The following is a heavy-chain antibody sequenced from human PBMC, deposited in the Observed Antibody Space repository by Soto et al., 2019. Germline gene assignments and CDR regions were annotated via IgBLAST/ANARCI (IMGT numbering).Heavy chain of an antibody. D-gene: IGHD3-10*01. Sequence: SETLSLTGTVSGGSISSGCYYWSWIRQDPGKGLEWIGYIYYIGSTYYNPSLKSRVTISVDTSKNQFSLKLSSVTAADTAVYYCARVTMVRWDWYFDLWGRCTLLTVSS. V-gene: IGHV4-31*03. CDR3: ARVTMVRWDWYFDL. J-gene: IGHJ2*01. CDR2: IYYIGST. CDR1: GGSISSGCYY.